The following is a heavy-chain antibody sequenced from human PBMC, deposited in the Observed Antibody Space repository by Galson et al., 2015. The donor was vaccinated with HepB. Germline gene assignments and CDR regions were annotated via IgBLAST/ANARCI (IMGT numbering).Heavy chain of an antibody. D-gene: IGHD6-13*01. Sequence: LRLSCADSRYTFSTYAMHWVRQAPGKGLEWVAVTSYDGSNTYYVDSVKGRFTISRDNSKNTLYLQMNSLRAEDTAVYYCAREIATSGVYYYSAMDVWGQGTTVIVSS. CDR3: AREIATSGVYYYSAMDV. V-gene: IGHV3-30*04. J-gene: IGHJ6*02. CDR2: TSYDGSNT. CDR1: RYTFSTYA.